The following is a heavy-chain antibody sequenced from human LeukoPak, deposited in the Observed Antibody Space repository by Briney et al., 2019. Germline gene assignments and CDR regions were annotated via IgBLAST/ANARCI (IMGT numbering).Heavy chain of an antibody. CDR2: IYSGSNT. V-gene: IGHV3-53*01. CDR1: GFTITSNY. J-gene: IGHJ4*02. D-gene: IGHD1-7*01. CDR3: ARGNWNYPFDY. Sequence: SGGSLRLSCAASGFTITSNYMSWVRQAAGKGLEWVSVIYSGSNTYYADSVKGRFTISRDNSKNTIYLQMNSLRVEDTAVYYCARGNWNYPFDYWGQGTLVTVSS.